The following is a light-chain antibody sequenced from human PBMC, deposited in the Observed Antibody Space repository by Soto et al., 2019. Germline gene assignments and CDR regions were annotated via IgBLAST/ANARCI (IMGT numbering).Light chain of an antibody. CDR3: QQFAISTT. J-gene: IGKJ5*01. CDR2: DAS. CDR1: HNIERW. Sequence: DLQLNQSPSTLSRSVGDRATTTCRASHNIERWMAWYQQKPGKAPSLLIFDASTLHSGVPSRFSGSGSGTDFTLTISSLQPEDFATYYCQQFAISTTVGQGTRLAIK. V-gene: IGKV1-5*01.